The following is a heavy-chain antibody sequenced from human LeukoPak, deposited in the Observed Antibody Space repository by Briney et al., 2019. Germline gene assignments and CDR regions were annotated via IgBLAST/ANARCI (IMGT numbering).Heavy chain of an antibody. V-gene: IGHV3-64*01. Sequence: GGSLRLSCAASGFTFSSYAMHWVRQAPGKRLEYVSAISSNGGSTYYANSVKGRFTISRDNSKNTLYLQMGSLRAEDMAVYYCARGISRHNYMDVWGKGTTVTVSS. J-gene: IGHJ6*03. CDR1: GFTFSSYA. CDR2: ISSNGGST. CDR3: ARGISRHNYMDV. D-gene: IGHD1-14*01.